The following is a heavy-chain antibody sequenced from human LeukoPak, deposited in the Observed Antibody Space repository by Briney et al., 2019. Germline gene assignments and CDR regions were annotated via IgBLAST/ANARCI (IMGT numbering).Heavy chain of an antibody. V-gene: IGHV3-30-3*01. J-gene: IGHJ4*02. D-gene: IGHD3-22*01. Sequence: PGGSLRLSCAASGFTFTAYLIHWVRQAPGKGLEWVAVMSSDGNAMFYADSVKGRFTNSRDNSKNTLYLQMNSLRAEDTAVYYCVRESEYYFDHSASFDYWGQGTLVTVSS. CDR3: VRESEYYFDHSASFDY. CDR2: MSSDGNAM. CDR1: GFTFTAYL.